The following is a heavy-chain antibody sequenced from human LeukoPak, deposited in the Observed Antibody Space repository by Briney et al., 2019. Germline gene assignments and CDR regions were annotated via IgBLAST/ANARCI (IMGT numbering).Heavy chain of an antibody. D-gene: IGHD2-21*02. Sequence: GASLQISCKGSGYSFTSYWIGCVRQMPGKGLEWMGFIYPGDSDTRYSPSFQGQVTISADKSISTAYLQWSSLKASDTAMYYCARRAYCGGDCYIDFWGQGTPVTVSS. CDR1: GYSFTSYW. J-gene: IGHJ4*02. V-gene: IGHV5-51*01. CDR2: IYPGDSDT. CDR3: ARRAYCGGDCYIDF.